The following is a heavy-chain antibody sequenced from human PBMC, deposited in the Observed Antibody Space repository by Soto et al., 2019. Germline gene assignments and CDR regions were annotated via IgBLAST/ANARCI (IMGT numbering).Heavy chain of an antibody. CDR2: TYYRSKWFH. Sequence: QGQLQQSGPGLVKPSQTLSLTCAISGDSVSSDITSWNWIRQSPSRGLEWLGSTYYRSKWFHDVVASVKSRITTHPDTSKNQFSLELNSMTPEETAVYYCARGKAVDVWCQGTGVTFSS. D-gene: IGHD3-10*01. V-gene: IGHV6-1*01. J-gene: IGHJ3*01. CDR1: GDSVSSDITS. CDR3: ARGKAVDV.